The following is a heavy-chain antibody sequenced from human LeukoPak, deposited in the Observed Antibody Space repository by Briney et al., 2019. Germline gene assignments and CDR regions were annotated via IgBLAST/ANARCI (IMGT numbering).Heavy chain of an antibody. D-gene: IGHD4-23*01. V-gene: IGHV3-66*04. CDR3: ARRGGFYFFDA. Sequence: GGSLRLSCAASGFTVSNNYMSWVRQAPGKGLEWVSVIYSGGSTYYTDSVKGRFTISRDNSKNTLYLQMNSLRAEDTAVYYCARRGGFYFFDAWGQGTLVTASS. CDR1: GFTVSNNY. J-gene: IGHJ4*02. CDR2: IYSGGST.